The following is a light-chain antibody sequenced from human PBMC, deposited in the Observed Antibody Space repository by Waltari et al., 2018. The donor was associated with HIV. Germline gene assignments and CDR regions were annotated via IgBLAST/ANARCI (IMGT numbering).Light chain of an antibody. CDR2: EGS. CDR1: SSDVGSFNP. Sequence: QSALTQPASVSGSPGQSFTIPCTGTSSDVGSFNPVSWYQQHPGKAPKLMIYEGSKRPSGVSNRFSGSKSGNTASLTISGLQAEDEADYYCCSYAGSVVFGGGTKLTVL. V-gene: IGLV2-23*01. J-gene: IGLJ2*01. CDR3: CSYAGSVV.